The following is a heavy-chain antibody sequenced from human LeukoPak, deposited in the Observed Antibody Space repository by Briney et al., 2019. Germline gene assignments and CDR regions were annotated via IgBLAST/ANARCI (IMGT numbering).Heavy chain of an antibody. Sequence: GASVKVSCKVSGYILTELLMHWVRQAPGKGLEWMGGFDPEDGETIYAQKFQGRVTMTEDTSTDTAYMELSSLRPEDTAVYYCTTWQGSMETMVRDSWGQGTLATVSS. CDR3: TTWQGSMETMVRDS. J-gene: IGHJ4*02. CDR2: FDPEDGET. CDR1: GYILTELL. V-gene: IGHV1-24*01. D-gene: IGHD3-10*01.